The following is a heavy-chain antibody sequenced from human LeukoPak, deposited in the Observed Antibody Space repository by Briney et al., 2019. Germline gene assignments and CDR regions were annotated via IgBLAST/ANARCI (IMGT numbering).Heavy chain of an antibody. J-gene: IGHJ6*03. D-gene: IGHD6-6*01. CDR2: IIPVLGVS. CDR3: ARGTYSSSSVYYYYYMDV. Sequence: SVKVSCKASGGSFSSYVITWVRQAPGQGLEWMGRIIPVLGVSNFAQKFQGRVSITRNTSISTAYMELSSLRSEDTAVYFCARGTYSSSSVYYYYYMDVWGKGTTVTVSS. V-gene: IGHV1-69*04. CDR1: GGSFSSYV.